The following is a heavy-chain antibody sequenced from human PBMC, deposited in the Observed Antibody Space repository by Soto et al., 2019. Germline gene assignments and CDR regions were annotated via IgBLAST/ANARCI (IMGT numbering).Heavy chain of an antibody. D-gene: IGHD6-13*01. V-gene: IGHV3-21*01. Sequence: EVQLVESGGGLVKPGGSLRLSCAASGFTFSSYSMNWVRQAPGKGLEWVSSISSSSTYIYYADSVKGRFTISRDNAKNSLYVQMHGLRAEDRAVYYCARAVAAASDYWGQGTLVTVCS. CDR1: GFTFSSYS. CDR3: ARAVAAASDY. J-gene: IGHJ4*02. CDR2: ISSSSTYI.